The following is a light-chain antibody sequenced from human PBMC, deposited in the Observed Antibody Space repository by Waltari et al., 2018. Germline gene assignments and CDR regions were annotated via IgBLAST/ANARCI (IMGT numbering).Light chain of an antibody. Sequence: IVLTQSPAPLSLSPGERATLSCRASQSFSSYLAWYQQKHGQAPRLLLYDASNRATGIPARFSGSGSGTDFTLTISSREPEDFSVYYCQQRSNWPLCTFGPGTKVDIK. CDR3: QQRSNWPLCT. CDR2: DAS. J-gene: IGKJ3*01. CDR1: QSFSSY. V-gene: IGKV3-11*01.